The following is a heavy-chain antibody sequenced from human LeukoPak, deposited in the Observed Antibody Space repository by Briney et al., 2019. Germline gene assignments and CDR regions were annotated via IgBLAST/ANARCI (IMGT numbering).Heavy chain of an antibody. Sequence: PGGSLRLSCAASGFTFSSYGMHWVRQAPGKGLEWVAVIWYDGSNKYYADSVKGRFTISRDNSKNTLYLQMNSLRAEDTAVYYCAKDHVAVAGAGDFDYWGQGTLVTVSS. J-gene: IGHJ4*02. CDR1: GFTFSSYG. CDR2: IWYDGSNK. V-gene: IGHV3-33*06. CDR3: AKDHVAVAGAGDFDY. D-gene: IGHD6-19*01.